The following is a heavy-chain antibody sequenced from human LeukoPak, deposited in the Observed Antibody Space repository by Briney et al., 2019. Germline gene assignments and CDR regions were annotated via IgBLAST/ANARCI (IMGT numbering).Heavy chain of an antibody. D-gene: IGHD2-2*01. V-gene: IGHV1-8*03. CDR2: MNPNSGNT. CDR3: ARAYCSSTSCPTNWFDP. Sequence: ASVKVSCKASGYTFTSYDINWVRQATGQGLEWMGWMNPNSGNTGYAQKFQGRVTITADESTSTAYMELSSLRSEDTAVYYCARAYCSSTSCPTNWFDPWGQGTLVTVSS. J-gene: IGHJ5*02. CDR1: GYTFTSYD.